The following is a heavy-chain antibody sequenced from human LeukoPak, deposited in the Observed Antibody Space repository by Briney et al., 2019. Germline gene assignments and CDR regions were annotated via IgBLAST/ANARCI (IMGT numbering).Heavy chain of an antibody. J-gene: IGHJ5*02. CDR1: GGTFSSYA. CDR2: IIPILGIA. CDR3: ARSRSLRYSGWFDP. V-gene: IGHV1-69*04. Sequence: SVKVSCKASGGTFSSYAIRWVRQAPGQGLEWMGRIIPILGIANYAQKFQGRVTITADKSTSTAYMELSSLRSEDTAVYYCARSRSLRYSGWFDPWGQGTLVTVSS. D-gene: IGHD4-17*01.